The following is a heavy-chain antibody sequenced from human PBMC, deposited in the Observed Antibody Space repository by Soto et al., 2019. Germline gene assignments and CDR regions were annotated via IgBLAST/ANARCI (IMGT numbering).Heavy chain of an antibody. CDR2: ISHDGSNK. D-gene: IGHD6-25*01. CDR1: GFTFSTYG. Sequence: PGGSLRLSCAASGFTFSTYGMHWVRQAPGKGLEWVALISHDGSNKYYADSVKGRFTISRDNSKKTLYLEMNSLRAEDTAVYYCAKDYEQRAVYYYYGLDVWGHGTTVTVSS. V-gene: IGHV3-30*18. CDR3: AKDYEQRAVYYYYGLDV. J-gene: IGHJ6*02.